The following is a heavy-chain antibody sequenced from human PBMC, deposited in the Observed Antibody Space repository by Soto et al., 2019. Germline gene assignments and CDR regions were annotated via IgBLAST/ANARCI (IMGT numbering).Heavy chain of an antibody. D-gene: IGHD3-16*02. V-gene: IGHV3-23*01. CDR1: VFTFSNSA. CDR2: IGRTNNT. CDR3: AKVDAYSYRTDH. Sequence: WWSLRLSCSASVFTFSNSAMTWCRQALGKGPEWVSSIGRTNNTHYADSVKGRFAISRDNSQNTLYLQMNSLTAEDTAVYFCAKVDAYSYRTDHWGQGTLVTVSS. J-gene: IGHJ4*02.